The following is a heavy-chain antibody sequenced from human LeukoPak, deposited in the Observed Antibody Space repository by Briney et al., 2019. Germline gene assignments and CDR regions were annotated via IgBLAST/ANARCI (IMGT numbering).Heavy chain of an antibody. V-gene: IGHV1-2*02. D-gene: IGHD4-11*01. Sequence: PLAPVKVSCKASGYTFRGNYIHWLRQAPGQGLEWMGWIDANNGDTKSAQKFQGRVTMSRDTSISTAYMDLSSLSPDDAAVYYCARDPSSVTLYFFDYWGQGTLVTVSS. J-gene: IGHJ4*02. CDR3: ARDPSSVTLYFFDY. CDR2: IDANNGDT. CDR1: GYTFRGNY.